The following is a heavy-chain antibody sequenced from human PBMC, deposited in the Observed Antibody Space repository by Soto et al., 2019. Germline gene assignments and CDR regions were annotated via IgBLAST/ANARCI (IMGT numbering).Heavy chain of an antibody. CDR1: GYTFTSYA. Sequence: GASVKVSCKASGYTFTSYAMHWVRQAPGQRLEWMGWINAGNGNTKYSQKFQGRVTITTDTSASTAYMELSSLRSEDTAVYYCARVWGYPHPRLDYWGQGTLVTVSS. CDR2: INAGNGNT. V-gene: IGHV1-3*01. D-gene: IGHD5-12*01. CDR3: ARVWGYPHPRLDY. J-gene: IGHJ4*02.